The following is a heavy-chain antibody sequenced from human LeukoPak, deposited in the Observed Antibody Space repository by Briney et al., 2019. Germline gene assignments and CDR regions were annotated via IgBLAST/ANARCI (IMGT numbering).Heavy chain of an antibody. CDR2: INHSGST. V-gene: IGHV4-34*01. CDR1: GGSYRSYF. J-gene: IGHJ4*02. D-gene: IGHD6-19*01. CDR3: AREGTVAGSYFDY. Sequence: SDTLSLTSAVYGGSYRSYFWRGIRQPPKKGLEWIGEINHSGSTNYNPSLKSRVTISVDTSKNQFSLKLSSVTAADTAVYYCAREGTVAGSYFDYWGQGTLVTVSA.